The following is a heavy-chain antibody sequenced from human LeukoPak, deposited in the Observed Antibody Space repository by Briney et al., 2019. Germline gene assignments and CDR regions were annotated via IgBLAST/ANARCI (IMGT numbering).Heavy chain of an antibody. CDR2: ISGSGGST. Sequence: ETLSLTCTVSGGSISSYYWSWVRQAPGKGLEWVSAISGSGGSTYYADSVKGRFTISRDNSKNTLYLQMNSLRAEDTAVYYCAKGRQQQLAPFDYWGQGTLVTVSS. J-gene: IGHJ4*02. D-gene: IGHD6-13*01. V-gene: IGHV3-23*01. CDR1: GGSISSYY. CDR3: AKGRQQQLAPFDY.